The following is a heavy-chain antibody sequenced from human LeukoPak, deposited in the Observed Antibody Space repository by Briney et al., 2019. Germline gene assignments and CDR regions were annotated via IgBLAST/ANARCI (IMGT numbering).Heavy chain of an antibody. J-gene: IGHJ3*02. D-gene: IGHD4-23*01. Sequence: GGPRRLSCAASGFTSSSYTMNWFRKAPGKGLEWVSSISSSSSYIYYADSVKGRFTISRDNAKNSLYLQMNSLRAEDTAVYYCAREYGGNGAFDIWGQGTMVTVSS. CDR1: GFTSSSYT. V-gene: IGHV3-21*01. CDR2: ISSSSSYI. CDR3: AREYGGNGAFDI.